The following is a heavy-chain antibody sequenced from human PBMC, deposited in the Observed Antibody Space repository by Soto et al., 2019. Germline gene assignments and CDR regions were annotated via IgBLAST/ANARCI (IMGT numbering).Heavy chain of an antibody. CDR1: GYTFTRSG. V-gene: IGHV1-18*01. CDR3: ARGPGGPDGPGDY. D-gene: IGHD2-15*01. CDR2: ISTYNGDT. Sequence: ASVKVSCKASGYTFTRSGISWVRQAPGQGLEWMGWISTYNGDTNYAQTFQGRVTMTTDTSTSTVYMELRSLRSEDTAVYYCARGPGGPDGPGDYWGQGTLVTVSS. J-gene: IGHJ4*02.